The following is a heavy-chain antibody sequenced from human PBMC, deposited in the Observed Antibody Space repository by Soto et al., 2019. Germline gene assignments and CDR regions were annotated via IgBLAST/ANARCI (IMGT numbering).Heavy chain of an antibody. J-gene: IGHJ2*01. D-gene: IGHD1-7*01. CDR2: IDPSDSYT. Sequence: GESLKISCKASGYSFASYWIGWVRQMPGKGLEWMGRIDPSDSYTNYSPSFQGHVTISADKSISTAYLQWSSLKASDTAIYYCARHRAWNSYFDLWGRGTLVTVSS. V-gene: IGHV5-10-1*01. CDR1: GYSFASYW. CDR3: ARHRAWNSYFDL.